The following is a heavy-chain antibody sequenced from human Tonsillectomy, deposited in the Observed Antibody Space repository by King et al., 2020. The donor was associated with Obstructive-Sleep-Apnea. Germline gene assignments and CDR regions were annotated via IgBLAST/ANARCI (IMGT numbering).Heavy chain of an antibody. CDR1: GYTFTSYY. V-gene: IGHV1-46*01. J-gene: IGHJ4*02. D-gene: IGHD3-22*01. Sequence: QLVQSGAEVKKPGASVKVSCKASGYTFTSYYMHWVRQAPGQGLEWMGIINPSGGSTSYAQKFQGRVTMTRDTSTSTVYLELSSLRSEDTGVYYCARDGTYDTSGYYAFDYWGQGTLVTVSS. CDR2: INPSGGST. CDR3: ARDGTYDTSGYYAFDY.